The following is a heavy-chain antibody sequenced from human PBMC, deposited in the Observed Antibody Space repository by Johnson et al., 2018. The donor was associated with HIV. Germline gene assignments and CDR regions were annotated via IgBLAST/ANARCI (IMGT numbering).Heavy chain of an antibody. D-gene: IGHD5-18*01. CDR1: GFTFEDYG. CDR3: ARAYTYGAFDI. J-gene: IGHJ3*02. V-gene: IGHV3-30*03. CDR2: ISYDGSNK. Sequence: QEQLVESGGGLVQPGGSLRLSCAASGFTFEDYGMSWVREAPGKGLEWVTVISYDGSNKYYADSVKGRFTISRDNSKNTLHLQMNSLRAEDTAVYYCARAYTYGAFDIWGQGTMVTVSS.